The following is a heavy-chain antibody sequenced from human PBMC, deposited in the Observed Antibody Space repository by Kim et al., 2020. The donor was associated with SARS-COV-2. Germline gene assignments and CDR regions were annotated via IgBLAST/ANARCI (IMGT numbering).Heavy chain of an antibody. Sequence: TYYAASVGGRFTISKDNSKNTLYLQMNSLRAEDTAVYFCASSYYDGRRFDYWGQGTLVTVSS. D-gene: IGHD3-22*01. CDR2: T. V-gene: IGHV3-53*01. J-gene: IGHJ4*02. CDR3: ASSYYDGRRFDY.